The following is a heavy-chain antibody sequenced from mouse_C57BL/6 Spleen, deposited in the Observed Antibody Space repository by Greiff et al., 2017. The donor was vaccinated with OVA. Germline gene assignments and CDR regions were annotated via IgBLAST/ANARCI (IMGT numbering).Heavy chain of an antibody. D-gene: IGHD2-4*01. CDR1: GFTFSSYG. CDR2: ISSGGSYT. J-gene: IGHJ2*01. Sequence: EVMLVESGGDLVKPGGSLKLSCAASGFTFSSYGMSWVRQTPDKRLEWVATISSGGSYTYYPDSVKGRFTISRDNAKNTLYLQMSSLKSEDTAMYYCARRRDDYDYFDYWGQGTTLTVSS. V-gene: IGHV5-6*02. CDR3: ARRRDDYDYFDY.